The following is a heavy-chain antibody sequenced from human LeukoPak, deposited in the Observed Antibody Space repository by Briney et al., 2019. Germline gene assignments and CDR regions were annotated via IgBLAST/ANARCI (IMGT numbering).Heavy chain of an antibody. J-gene: IGHJ4*02. D-gene: IGHD6-13*01. Sequence: GGSLRLSCAASGFTVSSNYMSWVRQAPGKGLEWVSVIYSGGSTYYADSVKGRFTISRHNSKNTLYLQMNSLRAEDTAVYYCARLPRFSSWSIFDYWGQGTLVTVSS. V-gene: IGHV3-53*01. CDR1: GFTVSSNY. CDR2: IYSGGST. CDR3: ARLPRFSSWSIFDY.